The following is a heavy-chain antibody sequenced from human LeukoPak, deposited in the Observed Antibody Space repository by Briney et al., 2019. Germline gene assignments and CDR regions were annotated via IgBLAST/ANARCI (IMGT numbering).Heavy chain of an antibody. V-gene: IGHV3-30-3*01. Sequence: GRSLRLSCAASGFTFSSYAMHWVRQAPGKGLEWVAVIPYDGSNKYYADSVKGRFTISRDNSKNTLYLQMNSLRAEDTAVYYCARPPQYSRRPPFDPWGQGTLVTVSS. CDR2: IPYDGSNK. D-gene: IGHD6-6*01. CDR3: ARPPQYSRRPPFDP. J-gene: IGHJ5*02. CDR1: GFTFSSYA.